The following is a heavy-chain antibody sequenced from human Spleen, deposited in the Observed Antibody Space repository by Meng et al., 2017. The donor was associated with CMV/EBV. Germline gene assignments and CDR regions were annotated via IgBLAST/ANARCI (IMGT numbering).Heavy chain of an antibody. CDR2: INWNGGST. V-gene: IGHV3-20*04. D-gene: IGHD2-2*01. J-gene: IGHJ4*02. CDR3: ARQRYQRYFDY. CDR1: GFTFSDYA. Sequence: SCAASGFTFSDYAMHWVRQAPGKGLEWVSGINWNGGSTGYADSVKGRFTISRDNAKNSLYLQMNSLRAEDTALYYCARQRYQRYFDYWGQGTLVTVSS.